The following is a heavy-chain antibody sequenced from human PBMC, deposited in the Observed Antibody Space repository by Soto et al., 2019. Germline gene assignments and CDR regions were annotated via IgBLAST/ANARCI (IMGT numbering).Heavy chain of an antibody. D-gene: IGHD5-18*01. CDR2: IYYSGST. J-gene: IGHJ4*02. Sequence: PSETLSLTCTVSGGSISSYYWSWIRQPPGKGLEWIGYIYYSGSTNYNPSLKSRVTISVDTSKNQFSLKLSSVTAADTAVYYCARDHGYSYGFDHWGQGTLVTVSS. CDR3: ARDHGYSYGFDH. V-gene: IGHV4-59*01. CDR1: GGSISSYY.